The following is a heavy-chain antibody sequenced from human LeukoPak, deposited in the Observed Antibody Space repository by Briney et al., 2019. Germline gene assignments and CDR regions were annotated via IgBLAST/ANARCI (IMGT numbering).Heavy chain of an antibody. CDR1: SGSISSYY. D-gene: IGHD6-6*01. V-gene: IGHV4-59*01. Sequence: SETLSLTCTVSSGSISSYYWSWIRQPPGKGLEWIGYIYYSGSSNYNPSLKSRVTMSVETSKKQFSLKVNSVTAADTAVYYCAGTEYYFDHWGQGTLVTVSS. CDR3: AGTEYYFDH. J-gene: IGHJ4*02. CDR2: IYYSGSS.